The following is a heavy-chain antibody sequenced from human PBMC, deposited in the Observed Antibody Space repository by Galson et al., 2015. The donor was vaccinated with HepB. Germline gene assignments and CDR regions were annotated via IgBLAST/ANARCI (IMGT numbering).Heavy chain of an antibody. J-gene: IGHJ2*01. CDR1: GGSISSYY. Sequence: ETLSLTCTVSGGSISSYYWSWIRQPAGKGLEWIGRIYTSGSTNYNPSLKSRVTMSVDTSKNQFSLKLSSVTAADTAVYYCARDQPPSLLYCSSTSCYLNWYFDLWGRGTLVTVSS. CDR2: IYTSGST. V-gene: IGHV4-4*07. D-gene: IGHD2-2*01. CDR3: ARDQPPSLLYCSSTSCYLNWYFDL.